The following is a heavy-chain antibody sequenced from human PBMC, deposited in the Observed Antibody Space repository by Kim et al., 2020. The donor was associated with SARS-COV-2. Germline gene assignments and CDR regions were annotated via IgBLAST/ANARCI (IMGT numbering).Heavy chain of an antibody. J-gene: IGHJ4*02. CDR3: AKVSGSSGSDY. D-gene: IGHD1-26*01. CDR2: T. V-gene: IGHV3-43*01. Sequence: TYYADSVKGRCTISRDNSKNSLYLQMNSLRTEDTALYYCAKVSGSSGSDYWGQGTLVTVSS.